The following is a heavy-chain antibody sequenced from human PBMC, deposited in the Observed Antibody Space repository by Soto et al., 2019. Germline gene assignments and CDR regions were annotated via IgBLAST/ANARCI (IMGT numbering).Heavy chain of an antibody. CDR3: ARGGYSYGETPFYDY. V-gene: IGHV1-69*13. J-gene: IGHJ4*02. CDR2: IIPIFGTA. Sequence: VASVKVSCKASGGTFSSYATSWVRQAPGQGLEWMGGIIPIFGTANYAQKFQGRVTITADESTSTAYMELSSLRSEDTAVYYCARGGYSYGETPFYDYWGQGTLVTVSS. CDR1: GGTFSSYA. D-gene: IGHD5-18*01.